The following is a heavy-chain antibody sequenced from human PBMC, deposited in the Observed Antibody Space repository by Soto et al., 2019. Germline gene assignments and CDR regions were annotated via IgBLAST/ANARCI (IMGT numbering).Heavy chain of an antibody. CDR2: ITSSSSYI. Sequence: EVQLVESGGGLVKPGGSLRLSCAASGFTFSSYSMNWVRQAPGKGLEWVSSITSSSSYIYYADSVKGRFTIPRDNAKNSLYLQMNSLRAEDTAVYYCARIGDSSSWYLDYWGQGTLVTVSS. D-gene: IGHD6-13*01. CDR1: GFTFSSYS. J-gene: IGHJ4*02. V-gene: IGHV3-21*01. CDR3: ARIGDSSSWYLDY.